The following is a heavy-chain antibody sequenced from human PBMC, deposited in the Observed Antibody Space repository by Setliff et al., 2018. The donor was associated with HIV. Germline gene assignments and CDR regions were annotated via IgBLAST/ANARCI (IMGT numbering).Heavy chain of an antibody. CDR1: GGSFSGYY. Sequence: PSETLSLTCAVYGGSFSGYYWSWIRQPPGKGLEWIGEINDSGSTNNNPSHKSRVAMSVDTSKNQFSLKLSSVTAADTAVYYCARDLRGDSVPATAAKSFDIWGQGTLVTVSS. V-gene: IGHV4-34*01. J-gene: IGHJ3*02. D-gene: IGHD2-21*02. CDR3: ARDLRGDSVPATAAKSFDI. CDR2: INDSGST.